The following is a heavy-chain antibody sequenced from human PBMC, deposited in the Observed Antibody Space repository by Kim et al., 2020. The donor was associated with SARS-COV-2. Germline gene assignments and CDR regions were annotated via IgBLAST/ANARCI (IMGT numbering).Heavy chain of an antibody. J-gene: IGHJ4*02. V-gene: IGHV4-39*07. D-gene: IGHD5-12*01. Sequence: SETLSLTCTVSGGSISSSSYYWGWIRQPPGKGLEWIGSIYYSGSTYYNPSLKSRVTISVDTSKNQFSLKLSSVTAADTAVYYCARECAHSGYDYYFDYWGQGTLVTVSS. CDR3: ARECAHSGYDYYFDY. CDR2: IYYSGST. CDR1: GGSISSSSYY.